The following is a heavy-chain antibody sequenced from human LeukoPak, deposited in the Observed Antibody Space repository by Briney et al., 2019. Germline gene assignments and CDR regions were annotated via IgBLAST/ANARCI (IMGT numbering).Heavy chain of an antibody. D-gene: IGHD3-22*01. J-gene: IGHJ5*02. Sequence: SPTLSLTCPVSSRSINVSYWSCIRQPPGKGLECQVYSNYSGSTNYGPSHKSRVTISVDTSKNQFTLKLSYVTAEDTAVYYCVRENYHDTSDDDNWFDPWGQGTLVTVSS. CDR3: VRENYHDTSDDDNWFDP. CDR1: SRSINVSY. CDR2: SNYSGST. V-gene: IGHV4-59*01.